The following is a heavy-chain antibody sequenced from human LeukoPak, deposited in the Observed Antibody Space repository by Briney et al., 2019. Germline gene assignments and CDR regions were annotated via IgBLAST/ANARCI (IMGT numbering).Heavy chain of an antibody. J-gene: IGHJ3*02. Sequence: ASVKVSCKVSGYTLTELSMHWVRQAPGKGLEWMGGFDPEDGEAIYAQKFQGRVTMTEDTSTDTAYMELSSLRSEDTAVYYCATTWGSITGTTGHAFDIWGQGTMVTVSS. CDR2: FDPEDGEA. V-gene: IGHV1-24*01. CDR3: ATTWGSITGTTGHAFDI. D-gene: IGHD1-7*01. CDR1: GYTLTELS.